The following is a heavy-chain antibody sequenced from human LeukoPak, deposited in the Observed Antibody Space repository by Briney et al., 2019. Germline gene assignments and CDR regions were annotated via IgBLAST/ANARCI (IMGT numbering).Heavy chain of an antibody. CDR3: ARDFDSPLAFDI. CDR2: IHASGTT. Sequence: SSQTLSLTCTVSGGSISSTTYYWSWIRQPARKGLEWIGRIHASGTTNYNPSLKSRITISVDTSKNQFSLKLSSVTAADTAVYYCARDFDSPLAFDIWGQGTMVTVSS. J-gene: IGHJ3*02. V-gene: IGHV4-61*02. CDR1: GGSISSTTYY. D-gene: IGHD3-9*01.